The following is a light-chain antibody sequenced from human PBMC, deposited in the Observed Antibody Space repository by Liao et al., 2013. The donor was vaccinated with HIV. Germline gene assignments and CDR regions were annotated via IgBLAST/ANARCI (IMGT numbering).Light chain of an antibody. Sequence: SFELIQPPSVSVSPGQTASITCSGDKLGDNFAFWYQQRPGQSPALIIYQDNKRPSGIPERFSGSNSGNTATLTISGTQTMDEADYYCQAWDSSTVVFGTGTRVTVL. V-gene: IGLV3-1*01. CDR1: KLGDNF. J-gene: IGLJ1*01. CDR3: QAWDSSTVV. CDR2: QDN.